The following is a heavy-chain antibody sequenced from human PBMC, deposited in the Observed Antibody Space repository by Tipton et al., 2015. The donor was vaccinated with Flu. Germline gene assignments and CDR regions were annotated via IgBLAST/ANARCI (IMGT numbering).Heavy chain of an antibody. CDR2: IYYSGST. Sequence: LRLSCTVSGGSISSYYWSWIRQPPGKGLEWIGYIYYSGSTNYNPSLKSRVTISVDTPKNQFSLKLSSVTAADTAVYYCARHRGLGDDAFDIWGQGTMVTVSS. D-gene: IGHD3-16*01. J-gene: IGHJ3*02. V-gene: IGHV4-59*08. CDR1: GGSISSYY. CDR3: ARHRGLGDDAFDI.